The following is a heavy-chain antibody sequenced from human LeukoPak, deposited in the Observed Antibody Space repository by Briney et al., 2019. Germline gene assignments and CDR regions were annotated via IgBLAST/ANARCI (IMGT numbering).Heavy chain of an antibody. J-gene: IGHJ4*02. Sequence: AASVKVSCKASGYTFTDYNVYWVRQAPGQGPAWMGWIQPKSGGTIYAQRFQGRVTMTRDRSISTAYMELSSLRYDDTAVYYCARRYCSGGSCIPDYWGQGTLVTVSS. CDR2: IQPKSGGT. CDR3: ARRYCSGGSCIPDY. D-gene: IGHD2-15*01. V-gene: IGHV1-2*02. CDR1: GYTFTDYN.